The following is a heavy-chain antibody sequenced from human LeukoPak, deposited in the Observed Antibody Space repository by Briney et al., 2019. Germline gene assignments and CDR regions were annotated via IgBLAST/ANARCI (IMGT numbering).Heavy chain of an antibody. CDR2: INPSGGST. V-gene: IGHV1-46*01. CDR3: AREAPLRWLDRGWFDP. D-gene: IGHD4-23*01. CDR1: GYTFTSYY. Sequence: ASVKVSCKASGYTFTSYYMHWVRQAPGQGLEWMGIINPSGGSTSYAQKFQGRVTMTRDTSTSTVYMELSSLRSEDTAVYYCAREAPLRWLDRGWFDPWGQGTLVTVSS. J-gene: IGHJ5*02.